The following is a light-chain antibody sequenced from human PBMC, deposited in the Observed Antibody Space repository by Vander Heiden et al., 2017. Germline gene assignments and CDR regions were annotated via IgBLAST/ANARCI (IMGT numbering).Light chain of an antibody. CDR2: EVS. Sequence: QSALTQPASVSGSPGQSITISCTGTSSDVGGYNYVSWYQQHPGKAPKLMIYEVSNRPSGVSNRFSGSKSGNTASLTISGLQAEDEADYYCSSNTSSSLSVFGGGTKLTVL. V-gene: IGLV2-14*01. CDR3: SSNTSSSLSV. CDR1: SSDVGGYNY. J-gene: IGLJ2*01.